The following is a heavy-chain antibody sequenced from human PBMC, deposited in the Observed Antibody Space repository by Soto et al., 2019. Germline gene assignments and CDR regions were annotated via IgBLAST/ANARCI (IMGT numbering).Heavy chain of an antibody. D-gene: IGHD3-10*01. J-gene: IGHJ5*02. Sequence: TSETLSLTCTVSGGSISSYYWSWIRQPPGKGLEWIGYIYYSGSTNYNPSLKSRVTISVDTSKNQFSLKLSSVTAADTAVYYCARLWFGELLWWFDPWGQGTLVTVSS. CDR2: IYYSGST. CDR1: GGSISSYY. CDR3: ARLWFGELLWWFDP. V-gene: IGHV4-59*08.